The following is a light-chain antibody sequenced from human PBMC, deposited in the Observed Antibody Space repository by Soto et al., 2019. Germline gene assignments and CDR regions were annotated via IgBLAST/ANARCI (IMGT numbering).Light chain of an antibody. CDR2: GAS. J-gene: IGKJ1*01. Sequence: EIVLTQSPGTLSLSPGDRATLSCRASQSVSRSSLAWYQQKPGQAPRLLIHGASSRATGIPDRFSGSGSGTDFTLTISRLEPEDFAVYYCQQYGSSPWTFGQGTKVEIK. CDR3: QQYGSSPWT. V-gene: IGKV3-20*01. CDR1: QSVSRSS.